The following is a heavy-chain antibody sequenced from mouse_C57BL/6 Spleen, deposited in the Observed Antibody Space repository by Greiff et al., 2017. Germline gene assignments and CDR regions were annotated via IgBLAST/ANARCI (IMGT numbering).Heavy chain of an antibody. J-gene: IGHJ2*01. CDR1: GYAFSSSW. CDR2: IYPGDGDT. CDR3: SPDYYGSSYAYFDD. Sequence: VQLQQSGPELVKPGASVKISCKASGYAFSSSWMNWVKQRPGKGLEWIGRIYPGDGDTNYNGKFKGKATLTVDKSSSTAYMQRSSRTSEDSAVYFCSPDYYGSSYAYFDDWGQGTTLTVSS. V-gene: IGHV1-82*01. D-gene: IGHD1-1*01.